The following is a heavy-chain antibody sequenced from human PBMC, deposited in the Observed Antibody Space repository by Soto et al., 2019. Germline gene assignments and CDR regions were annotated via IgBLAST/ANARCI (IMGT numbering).Heavy chain of an antibody. CDR2: IASDGKDK. Sequence: QVQLVESGGGVVQPGRSLRVSCVASGYTFSSCAMHWVRQAPGKGLEWVAVIASDGKDKHHADSVKGRFTISRDNSKNTMYLQMNSLSAEDTAVYYCAKDREYGAASYYFDSWGQGTLVTVSS. J-gene: IGHJ4*02. D-gene: IGHD4-17*01. V-gene: IGHV3-30*18. CDR1: GYTFSSCA. CDR3: AKDREYGAASYYFDS.